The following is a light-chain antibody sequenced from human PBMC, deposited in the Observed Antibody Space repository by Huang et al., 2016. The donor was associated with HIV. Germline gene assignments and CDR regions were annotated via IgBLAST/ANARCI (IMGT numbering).Light chain of an antibody. CDR2: DAS. V-gene: IGKV3-11*01. CDR1: QSVGSY. J-gene: IGKJ1*01. Sequence: DIVLTQSPATLSLSPGERAPLSCRAGQSVGSYLAWYQQTPGQAPRLLVSDASHRATGIPARFSGSGSGTDFTLTISSLEPEDFAVYYCHQHSSWPGTFGQGTRVEIK. CDR3: HQHSSWPGT.